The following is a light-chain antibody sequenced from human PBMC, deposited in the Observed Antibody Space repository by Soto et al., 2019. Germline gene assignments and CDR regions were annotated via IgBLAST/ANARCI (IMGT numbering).Light chain of an antibody. CDR3: HQYGSSPLT. J-gene: IGKJ4*01. CDR2: GAS. CDR1: QSVSSSY. Sequence: EIVLTQSPGTLSLSPEERATLSCRASQSVSSSYLAWYQQKPGQAPRLLIYGASSRTTGIPDRFSGRGSGTDFTLTIRRLEPEDFAVYYCHQYGSSPLTFGGGTKVEIK. V-gene: IGKV3-20*01.